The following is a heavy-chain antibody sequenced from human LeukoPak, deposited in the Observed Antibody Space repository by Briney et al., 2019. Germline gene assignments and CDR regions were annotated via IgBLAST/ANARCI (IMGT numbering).Heavy chain of an antibody. J-gene: IGHJ4*02. CDR1: GFTFTNAW. D-gene: IGHD2-21*01. CDR3: TTVSGGGDCYRY. CDR2: VKTKTDGGTI. Sequence: GGSLRLSCAASGFTFTNAWMTWVRQAPRKGLEWVGRVKTKTDGGTIDYAAPVKGRFTISRDDSKNTLFLQMDSLKIEDTAVYYCTTVSGGGDCYRYWGQGILVTVSS. V-gene: IGHV3-15*01.